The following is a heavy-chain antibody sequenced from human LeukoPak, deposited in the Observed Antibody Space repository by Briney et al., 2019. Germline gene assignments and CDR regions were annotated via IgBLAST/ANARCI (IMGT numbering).Heavy chain of an antibody. Sequence: PSDTLSLTCAVYGGSFSGYYWSWIRQPPGKGLEWIGEINHSGSTNYNPSLKSRVTISVDTSKNQFSLKLSSVTAADTAVYYCARLGSGSNYWGQGTLVTVSS. J-gene: IGHJ4*02. CDR2: INHSGST. V-gene: IGHV4-34*01. CDR1: GGSFSGYY. CDR3: ARLGSGSNY. D-gene: IGHD3-10*01.